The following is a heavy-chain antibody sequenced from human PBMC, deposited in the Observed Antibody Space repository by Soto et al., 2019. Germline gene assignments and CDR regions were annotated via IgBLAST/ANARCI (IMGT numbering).Heavy chain of an antibody. CDR1: GAPFNTPY. D-gene: IGHD3-16*01. V-gene: IGHV4-59*11. Sequence: ETLFLTCPVSGAPFNTPYWGWVRPPPGKGPEWIGYVYYAGATNYNPSLESRVTISPDTSRNQFSLNLRSVTAADTAVYYCARVMGDWGTYYYYYRMDVWGQGTTVTVSS. CDR3: ARVMGDWGTYYYYYRMDV. J-gene: IGHJ6*02. CDR2: VYYAGAT.